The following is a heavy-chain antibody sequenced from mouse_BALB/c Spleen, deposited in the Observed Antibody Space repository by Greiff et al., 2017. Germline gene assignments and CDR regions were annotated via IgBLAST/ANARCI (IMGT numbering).Heavy chain of an antibody. D-gene: IGHD2-5*01. CDR3: ARDYDSNYVSK. CDR1: GFSLTSYG. CDR2: IWAGGST. V-gene: IGHV2-9*02. Sequence: VQLKESGPGLVAPSQSLSITCTVSGFSLTSYGVHWVRQPPGKGLEWLGVIWAGGSTNYNAARMSRQSISKDNSKSQVFLKMNSLQTDDTAMYYWARDYDSNYVSKWGERATRTVSS. J-gene: IGHJ2*01.